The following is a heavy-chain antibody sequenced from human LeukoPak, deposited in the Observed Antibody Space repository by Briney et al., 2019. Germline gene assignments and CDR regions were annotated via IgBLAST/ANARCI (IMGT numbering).Heavy chain of an antibody. CDR3: ASNREDAFDI. CDR2: IYYSGST. J-gene: IGHJ3*02. V-gene: IGHV4-59*01. CDR1: GGSISSYY. Sequence: PSETLSLTCTVSGGSISSYYWSWIRQPPGKGLEWIGYIYYSGSTNYNPSLKSRVTISVDTSKNQFSLKLRSVTAADTAVYYCASNREDAFDIWGQGTMVTVSS.